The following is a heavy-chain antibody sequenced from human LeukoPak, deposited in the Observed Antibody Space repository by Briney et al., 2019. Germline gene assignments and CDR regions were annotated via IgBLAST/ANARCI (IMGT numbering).Heavy chain of an antibody. CDR2: ISYDGSNK. Sequence: PGGSLRLSCAASGFTFSSYGMHWVRQAPGKGLEWVAVISYDGSNKYYADSVKGRFTISRDNSKNTLYLQMNSLRAEDTAVYYCAKDQGRTGVFDYWGQGTLVTVSS. J-gene: IGHJ4*02. D-gene: IGHD7-27*01. CDR1: GFTFSSYG. V-gene: IGHV3-30*18. CDR3: AKDQGRTGVFDY.